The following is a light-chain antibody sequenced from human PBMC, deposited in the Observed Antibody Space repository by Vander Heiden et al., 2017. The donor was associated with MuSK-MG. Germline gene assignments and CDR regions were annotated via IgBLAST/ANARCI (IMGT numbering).Light chain of an antibody. J-gene: IGKJ1*01. CDR3: QQVSTYSRT. Sequence: DIQMTQSPSTLSASVGDRVIITCRASQNINTWLAWYQQRPGKPPKLLIYKASTLQSGVPSRFSGAGSGTEFTLTISSLQPDDFATYYCQQVSTYSRTFGQGTKVEIK. V-gene: IGKV1-5*03. CDR1: QNINTW. CDR2: KAS.